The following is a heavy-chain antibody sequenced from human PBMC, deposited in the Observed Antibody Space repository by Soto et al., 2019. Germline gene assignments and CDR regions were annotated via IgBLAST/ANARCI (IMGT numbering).Heavy chain of an antibody. CDR1: GFTFSSYD. J-gene: IGHJ4*02. D-gene: IGHD3-16*02. Sequence: GVPLRLSCAASGFTFSSYDVGWLRQAPRKRLERVSAISGSGGSTYYADSVKGRFTISRDNSKNTLYLQMNSLRAEDTAVYYCAKGAIGGVTGPFDYWGQGTLVTVSS. CDR3: AKGAIGGVTGPFDY. V-gene: IGHV3-23*01. CDR2: ISGSGGST.